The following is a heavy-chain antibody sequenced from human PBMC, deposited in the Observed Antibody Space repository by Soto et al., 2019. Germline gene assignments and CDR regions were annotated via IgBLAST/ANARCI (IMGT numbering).Heavy chain of an antibody. CDR3: ARDRSSSMHFDY. CDR2: IIPIFGTA. J-gene: IGHJ4*02. D-gene: IGHD6-6*01. Sequence: WASVKVSCKASGGTFSSYAISWLRQAPGQGLEWMGGIIPIFGTANYAQKFQGRVTITADESTSTAYMELSSLRSEDTAVYYCARDRSSSMHFDYWGQGTLVTVSS. V-gene: IGHV1-69*13. CDR1: GGTFSSYA.